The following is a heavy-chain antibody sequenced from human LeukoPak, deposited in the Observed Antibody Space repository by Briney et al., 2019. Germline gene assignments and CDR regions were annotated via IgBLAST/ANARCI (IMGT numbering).Heavy chain of an antibody. CDR1: GGSISSSSYY. CDR2: IYTSGST. J-gene: IGHJ3*02. D-gene: IGHD2-21*01. V-gene: IGHV4-39*07. Sequence: SETLSLTCTVSGGSISSSSYYWGWIRQPPGKGLEWIGRIYTSGSTNSNPSLKSRVTISVDTSKNQFSLKLRSVTAADTAVYYCAALGVIAPYDAFDIWGQGTMVTVSS. CDR3: AALGVIAPYDAFDI.